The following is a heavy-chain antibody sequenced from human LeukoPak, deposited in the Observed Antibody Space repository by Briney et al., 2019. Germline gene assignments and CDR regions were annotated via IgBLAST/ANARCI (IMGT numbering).Heavy chain of an antibody. J-gene: IGHJ4*02. D-gene: IGHD3-3*01. Sequence: ASETLSLTCTVSGVSLSSSSYYWAWIRQPPGKELEWIGNIYYTGSTYFNPSLKSRVIISVDTSKNQFSLKLSSVTAADTAAYYCASQRAKLRWLDYWGQGALITVSS. V-gene: IGHV4-39*01. CDR3: ASQRAKLRWLDY. CDR2: IYYTGST. CDR1: GVSLSSSSYY.